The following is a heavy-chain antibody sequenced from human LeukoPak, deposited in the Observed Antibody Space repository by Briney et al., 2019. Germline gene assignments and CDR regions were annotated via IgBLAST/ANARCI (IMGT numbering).Heavy chain of an antibody. CDR2: INPNSGGT. CDR1: GYTFTGYY. V-gene: IGHV1-2*02. CDR3: ARAGPAAMMGDYYYYYMDV. J-gene: IGHJ6*03. Sequence: ASVKVSCKASGYTFTGYYMHWVRQAPGQGLEWMGWINPNSGGTNYAQKFQGRVTMTRDTSTSTVYMELSSLRSEDTAVYYCARAGPAAMMGDYYYYYMDVWGKGTTVTISS. D-gene: IGHD2-2*01.